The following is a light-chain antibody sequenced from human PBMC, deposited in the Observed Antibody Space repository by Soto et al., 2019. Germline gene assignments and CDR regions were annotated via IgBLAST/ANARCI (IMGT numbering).Light chain of an antibody. J-gene: IGKJ2*01. V-gene: IGKV4-1*01. Sequence: DFVMTKSPDSLAVSLGERATINCKSSQSLLYSSNNKNYLAWYQQKPGQPPELLLYWASTRQSGVPDRFSGSGSGTDFTLTISSLQAEDVAVYYCQQYYSTPYSFGQGTKLEIK. CDR1: QSLLYSSNNKNY. CDR3: QQYYSTPYS. CDR2: WAS.